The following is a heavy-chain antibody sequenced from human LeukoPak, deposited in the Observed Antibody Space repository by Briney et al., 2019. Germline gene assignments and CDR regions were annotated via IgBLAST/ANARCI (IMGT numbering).Heavy chain of an antibody. CDR1: GFTFNRYS. J-gene: IGHJ4*02. CDR2: FSSCGTGI. Sequence: GGSLRLSCAASGFTFNRYSMKWVRQAPGKGLEWVAYFSSCGTGIYYADSVKGRFAISRDNDKNSVYLQMNSLRGEDTAVYHCAASYSETQLYYFDYWGQGNRVTVSS. CDR3: AASYSETQLYYFDY. V-gene: IGHV3-48*01. D-gene: IGHD1-26*01.